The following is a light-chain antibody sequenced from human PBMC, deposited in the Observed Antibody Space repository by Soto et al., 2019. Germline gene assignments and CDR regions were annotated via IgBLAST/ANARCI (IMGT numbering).Light chain of an antibody. J-gene: IGKJ1*01. CDR3: LQDNSYPRT. CDR2: GAF. CDR1: QGIRTE. Sequence: AIQMTQSPSSLYASVGDRVTITCRASQGIRTELGWYQQKPGKAPRLLIYGAFTLQGGVPSTFSGSGSGTDFTLTISSLQPEDFATSYCLQDNSYPRTFGQGTKVEIK. V-gene: IGKV1-6*01.